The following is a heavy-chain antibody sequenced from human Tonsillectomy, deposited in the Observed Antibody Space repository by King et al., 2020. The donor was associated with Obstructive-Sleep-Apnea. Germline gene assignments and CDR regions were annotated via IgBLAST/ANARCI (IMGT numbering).Heavy chain of an antibody. CDR2: IYYIGST. CDR3: AKVGYSYGPSFDY. J-gene: IGHJ4*02. D-gene: IGHD5-18*01. V-gene: IGHV4-61*01. Sequence: VQLQESGPGLVKPSETLSLTCTVSVGAASSGSYYWSWIRQPPGKGLEWIGYIYYIGSTNYNPSLKSRVTISVDTSKNQFSLKLSSVTAADTAVYYCAKVGYSYGPSFDYWGQGTLVTVSS. CDR1: VGAASSGSYY.